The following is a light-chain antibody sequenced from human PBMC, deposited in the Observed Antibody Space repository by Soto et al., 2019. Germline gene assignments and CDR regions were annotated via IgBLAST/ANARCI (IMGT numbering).Light chain of an antibody. V-gene: IGLV2-14*01. Sequence: QSALTQPASVSGSPGQSITISCTGTSSDVGGYNYVSWYQQHPGKAPKLLIYEVSYRPSGVSDRFSGSKSGNTASLTISGLQAEDEADYYCSSYTSGSLRVFGTGTKSPS. CDR3: SSYTSGSLRV. CDR2: EVS. CDR1: SSDVGGYNY. J-gene: IGLJ1*01.